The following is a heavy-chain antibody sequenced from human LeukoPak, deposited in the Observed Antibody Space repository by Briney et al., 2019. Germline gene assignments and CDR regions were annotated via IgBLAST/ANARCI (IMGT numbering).Heavy chain of an antibody. Sequence: GGSLRLSCAASGFTVSNAWMSWVRQAPGKGLEWVANIKQDGSEKYYVDSVKGRFTISRDNAKNSLYLQMNSLRAEDTAVYYCARALELLGWFDPWGQGTLVTVSS. CDR3: ARALELLGWFDP. CDR2: IKQDGSEK. J-gene: IGHJ5*02. CDR1: GFTVSNAW. V-gene: IGHV3-7*01. D-gene: IGHD1-26*01.